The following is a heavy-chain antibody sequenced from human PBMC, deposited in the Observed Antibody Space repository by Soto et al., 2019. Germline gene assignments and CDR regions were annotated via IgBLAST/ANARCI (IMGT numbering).Heavy chain of an antibody. D-gene: IGHD3-10*01. Sequence: GGSLRLSCAASGFTFSSYGMHWVRQAPGKGLEWVAVIWYDGSNKYYADSVKGRFTISRDNSKNTLYLQMNSLRAEDTAVYYCARDPYGSGSYCDYWGQGTLVTVSS. J-gene: IGHJ4*02. CDR3: ARDPYGSGSYCDY. V-gene: IGHV3-33*01. CDR2: IWYDGSNK. CDR1: GFTFSSYG.